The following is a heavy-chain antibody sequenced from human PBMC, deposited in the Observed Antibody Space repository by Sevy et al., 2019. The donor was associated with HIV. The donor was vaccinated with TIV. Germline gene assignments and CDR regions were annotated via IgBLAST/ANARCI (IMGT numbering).Heavy chain of an antibody. CDR1: GFTFDDYA. J-gene: IGHJ5*02. V-gene: IGHV3-9*01. CDR3: VKGPCTTSSPGWFDP. Sequence: GGSLRLSCAASGFTFDDYAMHWVRQAPGKGLEWVSSISWSSSIVGYADSVKGRFSISRDNSKNSLFLQMNSLRAEDTALYYCVKGPCTTSSPGWFDPWGQGTLVTVSS. CDR2: ISWSSSIV.